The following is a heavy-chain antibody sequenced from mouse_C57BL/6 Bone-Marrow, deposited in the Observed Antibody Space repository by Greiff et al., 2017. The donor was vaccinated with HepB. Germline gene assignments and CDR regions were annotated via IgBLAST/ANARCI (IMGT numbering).Heavy chain of an antibody. CDR1: GYTFTSYW. Sequence: VQLQQSGAELVKPGASVKLSCKASGYTFTSYWMHWVKQRPGQGLEWIGMIHPNSGSTNYNEKFKSKATLTVDKSSSTAYMQLSSLTSEDSAVYYCARPYYGSSQGFAYWGQGTLVTVSA. D-gene: IGHD1-1*01. V-gene: IGHV1-64*01. CDR2: IHPNSGST. CDR3: ARPYYGSSQGFAY. J-gene: IGHJ3*01.